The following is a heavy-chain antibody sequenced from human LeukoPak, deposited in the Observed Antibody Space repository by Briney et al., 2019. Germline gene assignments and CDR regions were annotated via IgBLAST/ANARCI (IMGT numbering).Heavy chain of an antibody. D-gene: IGHD3-3*01. J-gene: IGHJ4*02. Sequence: SETLSLTCAVYGGSFSGYYWSWIRQPPGKGLEWIGEINHSGSTNYNPSLKSRVTISVDTSKNQFSLKLSSVTAADTAVYYCARVRFLEWLLPDYYFDYWGQGTLVTVSS. CDR2: INHSGST. V-gene: IGHV4-34*01. CDR1: GGSFSGYY. CDR3: ARVRFLEWLLPDYYFDY.